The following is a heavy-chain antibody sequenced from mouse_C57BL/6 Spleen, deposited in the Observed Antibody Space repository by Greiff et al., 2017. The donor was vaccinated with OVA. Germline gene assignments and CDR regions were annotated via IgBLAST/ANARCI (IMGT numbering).Heavy chain of an antibody. J-gene: IGHJ3*01. CDR3: ASHWVAY. V-gene: IGHV1-54*01. CDR2: INPGSGGT. CDR1: GYAFTNYL. Sequence: QVQLQQSGAELVRPGTSVKVSCKASGYAFTNYLIEWVKQRPGQGLEWIGVINPGSGGTNYNEKFKGKATLTADKSSSTAYMQLSSLTSADSAVYFCASHWVAYWGQGTLVTVSA.